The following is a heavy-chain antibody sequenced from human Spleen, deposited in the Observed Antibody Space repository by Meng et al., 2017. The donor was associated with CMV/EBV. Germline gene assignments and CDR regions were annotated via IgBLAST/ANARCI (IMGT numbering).Heavy chain of an antibody. CDR1: GYIFTGYY. D-gene: IGHD5-18*01. V-gene: IGHV1-2*02. J-gene: IGHJ3*02. CDR3: ARDSLYSYGSGAFDI. CDR2: INPNSGYT. Sequence: ASVKVSCKTSGYIFTGYYMHWVRQAPGQGLEWMGWINPNSGYTIYAQSFQGRVTMTRDTSISTAYVELSSLRSDDTAVYYCARDSLYSYGSGAFDIWGQGTMVTVSS.